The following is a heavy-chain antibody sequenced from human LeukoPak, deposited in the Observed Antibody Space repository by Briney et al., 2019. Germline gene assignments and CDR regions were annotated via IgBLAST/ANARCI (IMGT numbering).Heavy chain of an antibody. CDR1: GGSISSGSYY. Sequence: ASQTLPLTCTVSGGSISSGSYYWSWIRQPAGKGLEWIGRIYTSGSTYYNPSLKSRVTISVDTSKNQFSLKLSSVTAADTAVYYCARGYPLGSYAMGAFDIWGQGTMVTVSS. CDR2: IYTSGST. D-gene: IGHD1-26*01. CDR3: ARGYPLGSYAMGAFDI. V-gene: IGHV4-61*02. J-gene: IGHJ3*02.